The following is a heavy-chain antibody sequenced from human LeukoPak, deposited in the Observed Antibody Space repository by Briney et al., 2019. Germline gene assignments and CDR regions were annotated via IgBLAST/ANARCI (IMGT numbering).Heavy chain of an antibody. J-gene: IGHJ4*02. CDR1: GGSISSYY. CDR2: IYYSGST. CDR3: ARGQYYYDSTGGYFDY. D-gene: IGHD3-22*01. V-gene: IGHV4-59*01. Sequence: SETLSLTCTVSGGSISSYYWSWIRQPPGKGLEWIGYIYYSGSTNHNPSLKSRVTISVDTSKNQFSLNLSSVTAADTAVYYCARGQYYYDSTGGYFDYWGQGTLVTVSS.